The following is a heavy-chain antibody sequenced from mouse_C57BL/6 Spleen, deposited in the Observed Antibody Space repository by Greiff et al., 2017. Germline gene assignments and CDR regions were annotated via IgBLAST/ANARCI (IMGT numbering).Heavy chain of an antibody. J-gene: IGHJ2*01. D-gene: IGHD1-1*01. CDR2: INPSTGGT. CDR1: GYSFTGYY. V-gene: IGHV1-42*01. Sequence: VHVKQSGPELVKPGASVKISCKASGYSFTGYYMNWVKQSPEKSLEWIGEINPSTGGTTYNQKFKAKATLTVDKSSSTAYMQLKSLTSEDSAVYYCARATTVVALYYFDYWGQGTTLTVSS. CDR3: ARATTVVALYYFDY.